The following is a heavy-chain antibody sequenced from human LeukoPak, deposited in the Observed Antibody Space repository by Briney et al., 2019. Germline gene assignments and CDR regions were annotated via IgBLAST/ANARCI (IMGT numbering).Heavy chain of an antibody. CDR3: AKTVWNDGDY. D-gene: IGHD1-1*01. CDR2: IRYDGSNK. Sequence: GGSLRLSCAASGFTFSSYAMHWVRQAPGKGLEWVAFIRYDGSNKYYADSVKGRFTISRDNPKNTLYLQMNSLRAEDTAVYYCAKTVWNDGDYWGQGTLVTVSS. V-gene: IGHV3-30*02. CDR1: GFTFSSYA. J-gene: IGHJ4*02.